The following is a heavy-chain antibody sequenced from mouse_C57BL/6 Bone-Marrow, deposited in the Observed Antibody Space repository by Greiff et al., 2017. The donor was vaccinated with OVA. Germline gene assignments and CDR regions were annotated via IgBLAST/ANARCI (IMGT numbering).Heavy chain of an antibody. V-gene: IGHV1-72*01. CDR2: IDPNSGGT. J-gene: IGHJ4*01. D-gene: IGHD2-4*01. CDR1: GYTFTSYW. Sequence: QVQLMQPGAELVQPGASVKLSCKASGYTFTSYWMHWVKQRPGRGLEWIGRIDPNSGGTKSNEKFKSKATLTVDKPSSPAYMQLRSLTSEDSAVYYCARGDDYSLYSYAIDYWGQGTTVTVSS. CDR3: ARGDDYSLYSYAIDY.